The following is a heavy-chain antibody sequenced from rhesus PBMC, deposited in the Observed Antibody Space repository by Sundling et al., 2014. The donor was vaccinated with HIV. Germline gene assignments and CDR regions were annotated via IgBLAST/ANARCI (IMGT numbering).Heavy chain of an antibody. V-gene: IGHV4-106*01. J-gene: IGHJ4*01. CDR1: GGSISDNYY. CDR3: ARDPGGYYFDF. CDR2: IYGSGSST. Sequence: QVQLQESGPGLVKPSETLSLTCAVSGGSISDNYYWNWIRQSPGKGLEWIGNIYGSGSSTNYNPSLKSRVTLSVDTSKNQFSLKLNSVTAADTAVYYCARDPGGYYFDFWGQGVLVTVSS. D-gene: IGHD3-22*01.